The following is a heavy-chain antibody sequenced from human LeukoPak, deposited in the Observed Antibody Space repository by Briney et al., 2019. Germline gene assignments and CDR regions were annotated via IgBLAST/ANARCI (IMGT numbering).Heavy chain of an antibody. Sequence: GGPLRLSCAASGFSLRSNAMHWVRQAPGKGLDWVTVILHDGSKIYYADSVKGRFTFSKDTSKNTLYLQMNSLRVEDTAVYYCARVASGTYYVIDFWGQGTLVTVSS. D-gene: IGHD1-26*01. J-gene: IGHJ4*02. CDR3: ARVASGTYYVIDF. CDR1: GFSLRSNA. V-gene: IGHV3-30*04. CDR2: ILHDGSKI.